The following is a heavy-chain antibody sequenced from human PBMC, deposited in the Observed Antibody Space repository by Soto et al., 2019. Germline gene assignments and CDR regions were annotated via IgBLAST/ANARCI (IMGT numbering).Heavy chain of an antibody. V-gene: IGHV3-30-3*01. CDR2: ISYDGSNK. CDR3: AADLIDDAFDI. CDR1: GFTFSSYA. J-gene: IGHJ3*02. Sequence: QVQLVESGGGVVQPGRSLRLSCAASGFTFSSYAMHWVRQAPGKGLEWVAVISYDGSNKYYADSVKGRFTISRDNSKNTRYRQMNSLRAEDTAVYYGAADLIDDAFDIWGQGTMVTVSS.